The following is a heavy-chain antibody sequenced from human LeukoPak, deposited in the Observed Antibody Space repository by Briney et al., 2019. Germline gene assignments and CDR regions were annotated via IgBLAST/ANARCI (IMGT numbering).Heavy chain of an antibody. V-gene: IGHV4-39*01. Sequence: TSETVSLTCSVSGVSIYSSTYYWAWIRQPPGKGLEFIGSIYYNEDTFHNPSLKSRLTISVDTSANLFSLRLTSVTAADTATYYCARQLAAGNDGFDVWGQGTVVTVSS. CDR3: ARQLAAGNDGFDV. CDR1: GVSIYSSTYY. D-gene: IGHD2-15*01. J-gene: IGHJ3*01. CDR2: IYYNEDT.